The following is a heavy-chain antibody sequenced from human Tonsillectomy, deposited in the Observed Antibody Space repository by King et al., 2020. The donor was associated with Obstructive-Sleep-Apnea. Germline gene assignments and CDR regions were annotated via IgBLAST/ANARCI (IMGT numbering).Heavy chain of an antibody. Sequence: QLVQSGAEVKKPGASVKVSCKAFGYTFTGYYIHWVRQAPGQGLEWMGWINPNSGGTKYAQNFQGRVTMTSDTSISTPYMELSRLKSNDTAMYYCAREGYSGYADLWGQATMVTVSS. J-gene: IGHJ3*01. V-gene: IGHV1-2*02. CDR3: AREGYSGYADL. CDR1: GYTFTGYY. CDR2: INPNSGGT. D-gene: IGHD5-12*01.